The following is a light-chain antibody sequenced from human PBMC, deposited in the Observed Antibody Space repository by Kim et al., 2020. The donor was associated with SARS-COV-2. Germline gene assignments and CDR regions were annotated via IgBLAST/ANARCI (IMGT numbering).Light chain of an antibody. CDR2: WAS. J-gene: IGKJ3*01. CDR3: QQYYSTPGVT. CDR1: QSVLYSSNNKNY. Sequence: TINCKSSQSVLYSSNNKNYLAWYQQKPGQPPKLLIYWASTRESGVPDRFSGSGSGTDFTLTISSLQAEDVAVYYCQQYYSTPGVTFGPGDQSGYQ. V-gene: IGKV4-1*01.